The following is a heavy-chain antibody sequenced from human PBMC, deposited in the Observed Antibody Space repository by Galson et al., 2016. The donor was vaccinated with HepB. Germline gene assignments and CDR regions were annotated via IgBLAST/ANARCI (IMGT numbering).Heavy chain of an antibody. CDR2: IRSEAYGGTT. J-gene: IGHJ4*02. CDR1: GFNFGDYT. D-gene: IGHD5-12*01. CDR3: GRELHEYSAYDVFAY. V-gene: IGHV3-49*03. Sequence: SLRLSCAGSGFNFGDYTMSWFRQAPGKGLEWVGFIRSEAYGGTTEHAASVKGRFLISRDDSKSIAYLQMNSLKSEDTAVYYCGRELHEYSAYDVFAYWGQGTLVTVSS.